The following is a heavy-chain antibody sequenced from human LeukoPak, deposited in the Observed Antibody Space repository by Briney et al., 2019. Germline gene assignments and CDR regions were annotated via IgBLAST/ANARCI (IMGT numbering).Heavy chain of an antibody. J-gene: IGHJ4*02. CDR3: ARDPAYCGGDCPVGGDY. V-gene: IGHV3-30*04. Sequence: GGSLRLSCAASGFTFSTYAMHWVRQAPGKGLEWVALISFDGSHKYHADSVKGRFTISRDNAKNSLYLQMNTLRAEDTAVYYCARDPAYCGGDCPVGGDYWGQGTLVTVSS. CDR2: ISFDGSHK. D-gene: IGHD2-21*02. CDR1: GFTFSTYA.